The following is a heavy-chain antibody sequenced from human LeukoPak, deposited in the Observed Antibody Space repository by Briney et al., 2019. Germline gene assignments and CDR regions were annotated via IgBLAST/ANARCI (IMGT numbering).Heavy chain of an antibody. J-gene: IGHJ4*02. CDR1: GFTFSRYW. CDR3: ARDLIYGSGSLDC. CDR2: ITGDGGGT. Sequence: GGSLRLACAASGFTFSRYWMHWVRQDPGKGLEWVSRITGDGGGTNNADSVKGRFTISRDNAKNTLYLQMNSLRVEDTAVYYCARDLIYGSGSLDCWGQGTLVTVSS. V-gene: IGHV3-74*01. D-gene: IGHD3-10*01.